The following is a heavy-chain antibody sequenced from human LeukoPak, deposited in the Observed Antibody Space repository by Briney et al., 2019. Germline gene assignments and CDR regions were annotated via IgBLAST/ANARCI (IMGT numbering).Heavy chain of an antibody. Sequence: SETLSLTCTVSGGSISSGGYYWSWIRQHPGKGLEWIGYIYYSGSTYYNPSLKSRVTISVDTSKNQFSLKLSSVTAADTAVYYCARGPTVTILDYWGQGTLVTVSS. V-gene: IGHV4-31*03. D-gene: IGHD4-11*01. CDR1: GGSISSGGYY. CDR3: ARGPTVTILDY. CDR2: IYYSGST. J-gene: IGHJ4*02.